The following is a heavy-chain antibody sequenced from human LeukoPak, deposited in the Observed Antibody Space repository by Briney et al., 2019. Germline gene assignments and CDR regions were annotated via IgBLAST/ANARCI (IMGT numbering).Heavy chain of an antibody. CDR1: GFTFSNYW. CDR3: ARAGRGWFGSMDV. D-gene: IGHD3-10*01. CDR2: INRDGSER. V-gene: IGHV3-7*04. Sequence: GGSLRLSCAASGFTFSNYWMTWVRQAPGKGLGWVANINRDGSERYYVDSVKGRFTISRDDAKSSLYLQMNSLRAEDTAVYYCARAGRGWFGSMDVWGQGTTVTVSS. J-gene: IGHJ6*02.